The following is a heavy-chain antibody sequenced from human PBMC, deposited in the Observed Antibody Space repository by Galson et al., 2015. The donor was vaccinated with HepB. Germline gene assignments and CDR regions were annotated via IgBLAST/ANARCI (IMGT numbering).Heavy chain of an antibody. Sequence: SVKVSCKASGYTFTSYGISWVRQAPGQGLEWMGWISAYNGNTNYAQKLQGRVTMTTDTSTSTAYMELRSLRSDDTAVYYCARDFYYDSSGYYLDAFDIWGQGTMVTVSS. CDR1: GYTFTSYG. V-gene: IGHV1-18*01. CDR2: ISAYNGNT. CDR3: ARDFYYDSSGYYLDAFDI. J-gene: IGHJ3*02. D-gene: IGHD3-22*01.